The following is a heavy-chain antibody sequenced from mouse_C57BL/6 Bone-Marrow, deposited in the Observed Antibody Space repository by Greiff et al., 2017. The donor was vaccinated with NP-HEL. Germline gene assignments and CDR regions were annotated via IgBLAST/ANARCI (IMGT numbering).Heavy chain of an antibody. CDR1: GYTFTDYN. CDR3: ARSPSYYYGSSPWAMDY. J-gene: IGHJ4*01. V-gene: IGHV1-18*01. D-gene: IGHD1-1*01. Sequence: VQLQQSGPELVKPGASVKIPCKASGYTFTDYNMDWVKQSHGKSLEWIGDINPNNGGTIYNQKFKGKATLTVDKSSSTAYMELRSLTSEDTAVYYCARSPSYYYGSSPWAMDYWGQGTSVTVSS. CDR2: INPNNGGT.